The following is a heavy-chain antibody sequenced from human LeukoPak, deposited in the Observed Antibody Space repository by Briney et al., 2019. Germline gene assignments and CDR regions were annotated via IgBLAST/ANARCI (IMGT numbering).Heavy chain of an antibody. V-gene: IGHV3-23*01. CDR1: GFTFSSYA. CDR2: ISGSGGST. Sequence: GGSLRLSCAASGFTFSSYAMSWVRQAPGKGLEWVSAISGSGGSTYYADSVKGRFTISRDDSKNTLYLQMNSLRAEDTAVYYCAKDQLIFGVVPDYWGQGTLVTVSS. CDR3: AKDQLIFGVVPDY. D-gene: IGHD3-3*01. J-gene: IGHJ4*02.